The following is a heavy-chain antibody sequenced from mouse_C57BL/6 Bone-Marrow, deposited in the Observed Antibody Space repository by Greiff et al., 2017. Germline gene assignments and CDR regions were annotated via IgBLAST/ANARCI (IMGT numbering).Heavy chain of an antibody. J-gene: IGHJ1*03. Sequence: QVQLQQPGAELVKPGASVKLSCTASGYTFTSYWMHWVKPRPGRGLEWIGRIAPTSGGTKYNETFKSKATLTVDKPSSTAYMQISSLTSEDSAVYYCARRLFITTVSYWYFDVWGTGTTVTVSS. V-gene: IGHV1-72*01. D-gene: IGHD1-1*01. CDR2: IAPTSGGT. CDR1: GYTFTSYW. CDR3: ARRLFITTVSYWYFDV.